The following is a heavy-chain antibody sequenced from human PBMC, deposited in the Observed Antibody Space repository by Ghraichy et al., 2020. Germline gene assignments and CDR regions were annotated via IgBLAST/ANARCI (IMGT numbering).Heavy chain of an antibody. J-gene: IGHJ4*02. CDR1: GGSISSSSYY. CDR2: MYYSGST. V-gene: IGHV4-39*01. Sequence: SETLSLTCTVSGGSISSSSYYWGWIRQPPGKGLEWIGSMYYSGSTYYNPSLKSRVTISVDTSKNQFSLKLSSVTAADKALYYCARLLPYYDSRDYWGQGTLVTVSS. CDR3: ARLLPYYDSRDY. D-gene: IGHD3-22*01.